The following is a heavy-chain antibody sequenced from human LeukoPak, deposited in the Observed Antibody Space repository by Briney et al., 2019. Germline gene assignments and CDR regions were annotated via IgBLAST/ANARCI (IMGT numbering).Heavy chain of an antibody. V-gene: IGHV4-34*01. CDR1: GGSFSGYY. CDR2: INHSGST. CDR3: ARGLTVTSEYYFDY. D-gene: IGHD4-17*01. J-gene: IGHJ4*02. Sequence: PSETLSLTCAVYGGSFSGYYWSWLRQPPGKGLEWIGEINHSGSTNYNPSLKSRVTISVDTSKNQFSLKLSSVTAADTAVYYCARGLTVTSEYYFDYWGQGTLVTVSS.